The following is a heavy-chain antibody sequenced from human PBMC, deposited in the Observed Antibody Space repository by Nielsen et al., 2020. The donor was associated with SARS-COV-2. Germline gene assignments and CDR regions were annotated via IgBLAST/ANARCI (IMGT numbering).Heavy chain of an antibody. CDR3: AREPIAADH. Sequence: GGSLRLSCVVSGFTISTYAMSWVRQAPGKGLEWVSAISASTYYADSVKGRFTISRDNAENSLSLQMNSLRAEDTALYYCAREPIAADHWGQGTLVTVSS. V-gene: IGHV3-23*01. CDR2: ISAST. J-gene: IGHJ5*02. CDR1: GFTISTYA. D-gene: IGHD6-13*01.